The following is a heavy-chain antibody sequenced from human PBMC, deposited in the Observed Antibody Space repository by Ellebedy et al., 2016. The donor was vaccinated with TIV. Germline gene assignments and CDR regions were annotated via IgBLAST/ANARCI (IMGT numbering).Heavy chain of an antibody. J-gene: IGHJ6*03. V-gene: IGHV4-59*01. CDR1: DDSMTSYY. CDR3: VRLDTTLITVEEYYYMDV. Sequence: SETLSLTCTVSDDSMTSYYWTWVRQPPGKGLDWIGSIYYSGSTYYNPSLKSRVTISVDTSKNQFSRRLSSVTAADTAVYYCVRLDTTLITVEEYYYMDVWGKGTTVTVSS. CDR2: IYYSGST. D-gene: IGHD5-18*01.